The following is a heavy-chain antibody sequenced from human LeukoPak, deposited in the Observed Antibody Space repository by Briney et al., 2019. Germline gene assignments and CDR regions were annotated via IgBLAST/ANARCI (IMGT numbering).Heavy chain of an antibody. J-gene: IGHJ4*02. Sequence: PGRSLRLSCAASGFTFSSYGMHWVRQAPGKGLEWVAVISYDGSNKYYADSVKGRFTISRDNSKTTLYLQMNSLRAEDTAVYYCAKGADPYSSSWSDYWGQGTLVTVSS. D-gene: IGHD6-13*01. V-gene: IGHV3-30*18. CDR3: AKGADPYSSSWSDY. CDR1: GFTFSSYG. CDR2: ISYDGSNK.